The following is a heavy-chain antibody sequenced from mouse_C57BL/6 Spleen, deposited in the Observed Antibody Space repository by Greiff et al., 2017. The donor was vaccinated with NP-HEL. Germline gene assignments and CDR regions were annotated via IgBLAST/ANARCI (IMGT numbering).Heavy chain of an antibody. CDR1: GYTFTSYW. CDR2: IDPNSGGT. J-gene: IGHJ1*03. Sequence: QVQLKQPGAELVKPGASVKLSCKASGYTFTSYWMHWVKQRPGRGLEWIGRIDPNSGGTKYNEKFKSKATLTVDKPSSTAYMQLSSLTSEDSAVYYCARRDYYGSSYMYFDVWGTGTTVTVSS. CDR3: ARRDYYGSSYMYFDV. D-gene: IGHD1-1*01. V-gene: IGHV1-72*01.